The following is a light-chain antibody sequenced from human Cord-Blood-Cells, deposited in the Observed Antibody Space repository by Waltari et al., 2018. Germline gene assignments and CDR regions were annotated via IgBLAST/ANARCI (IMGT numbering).Light chain of an antibody. CDR1: QDISNY. V-gene: IGKV1-33*01. J-gene: IGKJ2*01. CDR2: DAS. Sequence: DIQLPQSPSSLFASVGDRSTITCQASQDISNYLNWYQQKPGKAPKLLIYDASNLETGVPSRFSGSGSGTDFTFTISSLQPEDIATYYCQQYDNLPSYTFGQGTKLEIK. CDR3: QQYDNLPSYT.